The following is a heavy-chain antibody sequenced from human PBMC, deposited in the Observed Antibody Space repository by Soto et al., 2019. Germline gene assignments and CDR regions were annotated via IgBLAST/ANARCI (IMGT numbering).Heavy chain of an antibody. J-gene: IGHJ5*02. CDR1: GFSLSTGGVA. Sequence: SCPTLVNPTQTLTLTCTFSGFSLSTGGVAVAWIRQPPGKALEWLALIYWDDDKRYSPSLRSRLAITKDASKNQVVLTMTNMDPVDTATYYCAHRPSDGSGSSHWFDPWGQGTLVTVSS. D-gene: IGHD3-10*01. V-gene: IGHV2-5*02. CDR2: IYWDDDK. CDR3: AHRPSDGSGSSHWFDP.